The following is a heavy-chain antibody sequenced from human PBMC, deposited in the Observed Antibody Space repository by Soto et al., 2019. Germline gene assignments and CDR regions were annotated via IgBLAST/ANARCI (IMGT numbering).Heavy chain of an antibody. V-gene: IGHV1-8*01. CDR3: ARESSRGAFDI. J-gene: IGHJ3*02. CDR1: GYTFTSYD. CDR2: MNPNSGNT. Sequence: ASVKVSCKASGYTFTSYDINWVRQATGQGLEWMGWMNPNSGNTGYAQKFQGRVTMTRNTSISTAYMELSSLRCEDTAVYSCARESSRGAFDIWGQGTMVTVSS. D-gene: IGHD2-2*01.